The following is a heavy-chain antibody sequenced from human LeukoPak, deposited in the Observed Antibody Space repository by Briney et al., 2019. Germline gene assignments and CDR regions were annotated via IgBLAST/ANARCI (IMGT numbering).Heavy chain of an antibody. D-gene: IGHD3-10*01. V-gene: IGHV3-11*01. J-gene: IGHJ4*02. CDR2: ISSTGSTI. CDR3: AKDHARFMVRGVIRIDY. Sequence: GGSLRLSCAASGFTFSDYYMNWIRQAPGKGLEWVSYISSTGSTIYYADSVKGRFTISRDNAKNSLYLQMNSLRAEDTAVYYCAKDHARFMVRGVIRIDYWGQGTLVTVSS. CDR1: GFTFSDYY.